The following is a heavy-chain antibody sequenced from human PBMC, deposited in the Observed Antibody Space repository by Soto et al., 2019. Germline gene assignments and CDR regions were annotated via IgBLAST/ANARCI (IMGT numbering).Heavy chain of an antibody. D-gene: IGHD6-13*01. V-gene: IGHV3-48*01. CDR1: GFTFSSYS. J-gene: IGHJ4*02. CDR3: AKDGAIAAADYFFDY. Sequence: GGSLRLSCAASGFTFSSYSMNWVRQAPGKGLEWVAYISSSSSTKYYADSVKGRFTISRDNSKNTVYLQMNSLRGEDTAAYYCAKDGAIAAADYFFDYWGQGSLVTVSS. CDR2: ISSSSSTK.